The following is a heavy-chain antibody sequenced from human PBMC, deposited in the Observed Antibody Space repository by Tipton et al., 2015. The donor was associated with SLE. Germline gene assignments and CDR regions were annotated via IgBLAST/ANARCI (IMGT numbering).Heavy chain of an antibody. J-gene: IGHJ3*02. CDR1: GGSISSYY. D-gene: IGHD2-8*01. CDR3: ARQAPPNGDAFDI. CDR2: IYYSGST. V-gene: IGHV4-59*08. Sequence: TLSLTCTVSGGSISSYYWSWIRQPPGKGLAWIGYIYYSGSTYYNPSLKSRVTISVDTSKNQFSLKLSSVTAADTAVYYCARQAPPNGDAFDIWGQGTMVTVSS.